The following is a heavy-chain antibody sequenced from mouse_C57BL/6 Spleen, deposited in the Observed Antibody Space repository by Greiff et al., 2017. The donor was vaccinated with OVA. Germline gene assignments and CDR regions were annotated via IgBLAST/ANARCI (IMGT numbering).Heavy chain of an antibody. J-gene: IGHJ2*01. CDR1: GYSITSGYY. CDR3: AREGGDDGY. CDR2: ISYDGSN. V-gene: IGHV3-6*01. Sequence: VQLKESGPGLVKPSQSLSLTCSVTGYSITSGYYWNWIRQFPGNKLEWMGYISYDGSNNYNPSLKNRISITRDTSKNQFFLKLNSVTTEDTATYYCAREGGDDGYWGQGTTLTVSS. D-gene: IGHD2-3*01.